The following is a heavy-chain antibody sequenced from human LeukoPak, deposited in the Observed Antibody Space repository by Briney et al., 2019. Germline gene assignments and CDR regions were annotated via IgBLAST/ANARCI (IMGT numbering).Heavy chain of an antibody. Sequence: GRSLRLSCAVSRFTFSSYAMTWVRQAPGQGVECFSGISDSGDYTSYADSVRGRFTISRDNSRNTLYLQMISLRPEDTAVYYCAKDTSIGKYCTNGVCSPFDYWGQGTLVTVSS. V-gene: IGHV3-23*01. CDR3: AKDTSIGKYCTNGVCSPFDY. CDR1: RFTFSSYA. CDR2: ISDSGDYT. D-gene: IGHD2-8*01. J-gene: IGHJ4*02.